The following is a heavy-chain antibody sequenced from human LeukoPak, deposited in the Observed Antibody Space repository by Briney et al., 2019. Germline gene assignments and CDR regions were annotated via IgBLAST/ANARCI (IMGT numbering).Heavy chain of an antibody. CDR1: GFTFSSYS. CDR2: ISTSSIYI. D-gene: IGHD3-10*01. Sequence: GGSLRLSCAASGFTFSSYSMNWVRQAPGKGLEWVSSISTSSIYIYSADSMKGRFTISRDNAKNSLYLQMNSLRAEDTAVYYCASSLPLYGSGNHGAFDIWGQGTMVTVSS. J-gene: IGHJ3*02. V-gene: IGHV3-21*01. CDR3: ASSLPLYGSGNHGAFDI.